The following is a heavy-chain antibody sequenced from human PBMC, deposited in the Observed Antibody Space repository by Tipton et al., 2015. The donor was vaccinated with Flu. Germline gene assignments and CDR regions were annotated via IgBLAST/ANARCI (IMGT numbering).Heavy chain of an antibody. D-gene: IGHD6-19*01. CDR2: IYYSGST. CDR3: AREKSSGWYAFDY. V-gene: IGHV4-39*07. Sequence: TLSLTCTVSGGSISSYYWGWIRQPPGKGLEWIGSIYYSGSTYYNPSLKSRVTISVDTSKNQFSLKLSSVTAADTAVYYCAREKSSGWYAFDYWGQGTLVTVSS. J-gene: IGHJ4*02. CDR1: GGSISSYY.